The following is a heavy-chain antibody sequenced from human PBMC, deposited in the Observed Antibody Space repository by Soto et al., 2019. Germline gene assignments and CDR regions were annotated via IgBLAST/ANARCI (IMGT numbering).Heavy chain of an antibody. CDR2: IYPDDSDT. D-gene: IGHD3-22*01. CDR1: GYSFTTYW. J-gene: IGHJ3*01. Sequence: PGESLKISCKGSGYSFTTYWIGWVRQMPGKGLEWMGIIYPDDSDTRYSPSFQGQVTISADKSINTAYLQWSSLKAPDTAMYYCARQTFQQIVVGTGLFAVSGQGTLVTGS. CDR3: ARQTFQQIVVGTGLFAV. V-gene: IGHV5-51*01.